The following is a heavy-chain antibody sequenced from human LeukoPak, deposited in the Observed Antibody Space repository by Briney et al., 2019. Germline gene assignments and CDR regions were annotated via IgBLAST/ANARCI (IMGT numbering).Heavy chain of an antibody. V-gene: IGHV1-2*02. CDR3: ARDRKVRGFPWFDP. CDR1: GYTFTGYY. CDR2: INPNSGGT. D-gene: IGHD3-10*01. Sequence: ASVKVSCKASGYTFTGYYMHWVRQAPGQGLEWMGWINPNSGGTNYAQKFQGRVTMTRDTSISTAYMELSRLRSDDTAVYYCARDRKVRGFPWFDPWGQETLVTVSS. J-gene: IGHJ5*02.